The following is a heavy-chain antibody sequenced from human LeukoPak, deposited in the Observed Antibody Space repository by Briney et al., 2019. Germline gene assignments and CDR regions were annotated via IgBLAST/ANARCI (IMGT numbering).Heavy chain of an antibody. J-gene: IGHJ4*02. Sequence: KPSETLSLTCTVSGGSISSSSYYWGWIRQPPGKGLEWIGSIYYSGSTYYNPSLKSRVTISVDTSKNQFSLKLSSVTAADTAVYYCARPAYYYGSADFDYWGQGTLVTVSS. V-gene: IGHV4-39*01. CDR2: IYYSGST. CDR3: ARPAYYYGSADFDY. CDR1: GGSISSSSYY. D-gene: IGHD3-10*01.